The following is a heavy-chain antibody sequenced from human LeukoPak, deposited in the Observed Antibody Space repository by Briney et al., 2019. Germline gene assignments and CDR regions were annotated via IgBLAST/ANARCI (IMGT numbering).Heavy chain of an antibody. Sequence: SETLSLTCTVSGGSSSSGAYYWGWIRQPPGKGLEWIGSIYYSGNTYFTPSLKSRVTMSIDTSRNQFSLKLTSVAAADTAVYYCARDGRGGIGDVWGKGTTVTVSS. CDR3: ARDGRGGIGDV. CDR1: GGSSSSGAYY. CDR2: IYYSGNT. V-gene: IGHV4-39*07. J-gene: IGHJ6*04. D-gene: IGHD2-21*01.